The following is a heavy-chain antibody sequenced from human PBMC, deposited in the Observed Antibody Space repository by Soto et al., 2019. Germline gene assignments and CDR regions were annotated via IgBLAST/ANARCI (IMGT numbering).Heavy chain of an antibody. J-gene: IGHJ4*02. CDR2: ISESGDTT. V-gene: IGHV3-23*01. CDR1: GFTFSGYA. D-gene: IGHD1-26*01. Sequence: EVQLLESGGGLVQPGGSLRLSCAASGFTFSGYAMSWVRQAPGKGLEWVSSISESGDTTYYADSVQGRFTISRDNSKKNLFLQMYNLRAEDTAVFYCAKMGGLDRLDYWGQGTLVTVSS. CDR3: AKMGGLDRLDY.